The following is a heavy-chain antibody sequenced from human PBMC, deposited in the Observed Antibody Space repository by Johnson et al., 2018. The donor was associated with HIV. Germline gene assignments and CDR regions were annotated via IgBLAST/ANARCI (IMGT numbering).Heavy chain of an antibody. CDR3: AREKGSSRRDAFDS. CDR2: ISPDESKT. Sequence: EQLVESGGGLVQPGRSLRLSCVASGFSFSNYWMHWVRQAPGKGPVWVSRISPDESKTDYADSVKGRFTISRDNAKNTLHLQMNRLRGEETAVYYCAREKGSSRRDAFDSWGQGTMVTVSS. V-gene: IGHV3-74*01. D-gene: IGHD6-6*01. CDR1: GFSFSNYW. J-gene: IGHJ3*02.